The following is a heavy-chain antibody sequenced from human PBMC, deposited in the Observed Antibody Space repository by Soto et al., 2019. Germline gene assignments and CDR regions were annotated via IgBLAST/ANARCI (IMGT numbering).Heavy chain of an antibody. V-gene: IGHV3-73*01. Sequence: GGSLRLSCAASGFIFADSAFHWVRQASGKGLEWVGRIRGKADSYTTSYAASVKGRFIISRDDSDNTAYLQMNNLKTEDTALYYCTREAETAAPDDAFDAWGQGTMVTVSS. D-gene: IGHD6-13*01. CDR3: TREAETAAPDDAFDA. J-gene: IGHJ3*01. CDR1: GFIFADSA. CDR2: IRGKADSYTT.